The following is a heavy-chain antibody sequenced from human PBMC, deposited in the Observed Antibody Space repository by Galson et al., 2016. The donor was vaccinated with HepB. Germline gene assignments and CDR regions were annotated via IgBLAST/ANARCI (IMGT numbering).Heavy chain of an antibody. Sequence: SVKVSCKASGGTLSNYAINWVRQAPGQGLEWMGGITPIFQTANYAQKFQGRVMITADESTSTAEMELNSLKSDDTAVYYCARNAGLLVTTGWFDPWGQGTLVTVSS. V-gene: IGHV1-69*13. D-gene: IGHD4-17*01. CDR2: ITPIFQTA. CDR1: GGTLSNYA. J-gene: IGHJ5*02. CDR3: ARNAGLLVTTGWFDP.